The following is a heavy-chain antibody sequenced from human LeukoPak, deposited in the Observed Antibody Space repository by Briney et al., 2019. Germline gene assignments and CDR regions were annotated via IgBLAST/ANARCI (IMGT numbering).Heavy chain of an antibody. CDR1: GFTFSSYG. Sequence: PGGSLRLSCAASGFTFSSYGMNWVRQAPGKGLEWASAISGSGGNTYYADSVKGRFTISRDNAKNTLYLQMNSLRAEDTAVYYCAREKYSSGWNDAFDIWGQGTMVTVSS. CDR3: AREKYSSGWNDAFDI. CDR2: ISGSGGNT. J-gene: IGHJ3*02. V-gene: IGHV3-23*01. D-gene: IGHD6-19*01.